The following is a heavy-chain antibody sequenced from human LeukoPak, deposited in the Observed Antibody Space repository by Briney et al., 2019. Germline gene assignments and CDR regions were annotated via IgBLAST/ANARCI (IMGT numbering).Heavy chain of an antibody. CDR3: ARANGDAHRFDY. V-gene: IGHV4-34*01. D-gene: IGHD4-17*01. Sequence: SETLSLTXAVYGGSFSGYYWSWIRQPPGKGLEWIGEINHSGSTNYNPSLKSRVTISVDTSKNQFSLKLSSVTAADTAVYYCARANGDAHRFDYWGQGTLVTVSS. CDR2: INHSGST. J-gene: IGHJ4*02. CDR1: GGSFSGYY.